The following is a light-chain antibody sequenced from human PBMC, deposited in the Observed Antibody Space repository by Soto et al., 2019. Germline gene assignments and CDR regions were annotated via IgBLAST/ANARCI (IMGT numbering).Light chain of an antibody. Sequence: QSVLTQASSVFRSPGQSITISRTGASSDVGGYNYVSWYQQHPGKAPKLMIYDVSNRPSGVSNRFSGSKSGNTASLTISGLQAEDEADYYCSSYTSISPWVFGTGTKVTVL. CDR2: DVS. CDR3: SSYTSISPWV. V-gene: IGLV2-14*01. CDR1: SSDVGGYNY. J-gene: IGLJ1*01.